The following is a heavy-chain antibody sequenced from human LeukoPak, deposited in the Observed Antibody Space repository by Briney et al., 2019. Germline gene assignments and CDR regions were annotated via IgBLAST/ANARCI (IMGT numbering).Heavy chain of an antibody. CDR2: INPNSGNT. J-gene: IGHJ4*02. V-gene: IGHV1-2*06. CDR1: GYTFTGYH. CDR3: ARDYCSSTSCLFDY. D-gene: IGHD2-2*01. Sequence: ASVKVSCKASGYTFTGYHMHWVRQAPGQGLEWMGRINPNSGNTNYAQKFQGRVTMTRDTSISTAYMELSRLRSDDTAVYYCARDYCSSTSCLFDYWGQGTLVTVSS.